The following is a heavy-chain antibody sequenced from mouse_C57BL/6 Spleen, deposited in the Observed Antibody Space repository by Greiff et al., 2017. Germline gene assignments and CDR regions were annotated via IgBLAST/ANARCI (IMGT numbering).Heavy chain of an antibody. CDR2: IDPSDSYT. Sequence: QVQLQQPGAELVKPGASVKLSCKASGYTFTSYWMQWVKQRPGQGLEWIGEIDPSDSYTNYNQKFKGKATLTVDTSSSTAYMQLSSLTSEDSAVYYCARHGYSNYDAMDYWGQGTSVTVSS. CDR3: ARHGYSNYDAMDY. J-gene: IGHJ4*01. D-gene: IGHD2-5*01. CDR1: GYTFTSYW. V-gene: IGHV1-50*01.